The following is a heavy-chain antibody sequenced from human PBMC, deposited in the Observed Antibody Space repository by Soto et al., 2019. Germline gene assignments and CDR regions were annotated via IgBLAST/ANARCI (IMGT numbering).Heavy chain of an antibody. V-gene: IGHV1-2*02. D-gene: IGHD3-10*01. CDR1: GYTFTGYY. Sequence: SVKVSCKASGYTFTGYYMHWVRQAPGQGLEWMGWINPNSGGTNYAQKFQGRVTMTRDTSISTAYMELSRLRSDDTAVYYCASPLITMVRGADYWGQGTLVTVSS. CDR2: INPNSGGT. J-gene: IGHJ4*02. CDR3: ASPLITMVRGADY.